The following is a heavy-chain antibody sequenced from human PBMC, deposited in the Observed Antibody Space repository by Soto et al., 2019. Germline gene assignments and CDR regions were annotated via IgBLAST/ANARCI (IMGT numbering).Heavy chain of an antibody. CDR3: AKESSGWGLYYYYMDV. V-gene: IGHV3-30*18. Sequence: GGSLRLSCAASGFTFSSYGMHWVRQAPGKGLEWVAVISYDGSNKYYADSVKGRFTISRDNSKNTLYLQMNSLRAEDTAVYYCAKESSGWGLYYYYMDVWRKGTTVTVS. CDR2: ISYDGSNK. CDR1: GFTFSSYG. J-gene: IGHJ6*03. D-gene: IGHD6-19*01.